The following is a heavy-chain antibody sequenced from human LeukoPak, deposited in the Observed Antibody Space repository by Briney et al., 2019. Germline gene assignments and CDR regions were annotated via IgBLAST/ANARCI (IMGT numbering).Heavy chain of an antibody. CDR2: FDPEDGET. J-gene: IGHJ4*02. Sequence: ASVKVSCKVSGYTLTELSMHWVRQAPGKGLEWMGGFDPEDGETIYAQKFQGRVTMTEDTSTDTAYMELSSLRSEDTAVYYCATVRYSSQCFGYWGQGTLVTVSS. CDR3: ATVRYSSQCFGY. V-gene: IGHV1-24*01. D-gene: IGHD6-19*01. CDR1: GYTLTELS.